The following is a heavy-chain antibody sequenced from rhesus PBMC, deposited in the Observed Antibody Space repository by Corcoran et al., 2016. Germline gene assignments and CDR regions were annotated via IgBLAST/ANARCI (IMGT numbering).Heavy chain of an antibody. Sequence: QVQLQESGPGVVKPSETLSLTCAVSGGSISDSYRWSWIRQPPGKGLGWIGYIYGSSTSTNYNPSLKSRVTISKDTSKNQFSLKLSSVTAADTAVYYCARLSYSYFYGLDSWGQGVVVTVSS. V-gene: IGHV4S10*01. J-gene: IGHJ6*01. CDR1: GGSISDSYR. CDR2: IYGSSTST. D-gene: IGHD5-12*01. CDR3: ARLSYSYFYGLDS.